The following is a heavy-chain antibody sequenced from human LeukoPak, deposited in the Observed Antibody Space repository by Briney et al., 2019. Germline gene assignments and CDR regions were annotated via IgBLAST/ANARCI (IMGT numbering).Heavy chain of an antibody. D-gene: IGHD3-3*01. J-gene: IGHJ1*01. CDR1: GFTFSSYG. CDR2: ISYDGSNK. Sequence: GGSLRLSCAASGFTFSSYGMHWVRQAPGKGLEWVAVISYDGSNKYYADSVKGRFTISRDNSKNTLYLQMNSLRAEDTAVYYCATGGDFWSGPDTSLQHWGQGTLVIVSS. V-gene: IGHV3-30*03. CDR3: ATGGDFWSGPDTSLQH.